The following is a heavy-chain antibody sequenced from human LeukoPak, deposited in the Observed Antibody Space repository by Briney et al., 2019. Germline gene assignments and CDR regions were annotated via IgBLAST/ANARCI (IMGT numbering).Heavy chain of an antibody. Sequence: SQTLSLTCTVSGGSISSGSYYWSWIRQPAGKGLEWIGRIYTSGSTNYTPSLKSRVTISVDTSKNQFSLKLSSVTAADTAVYYCARPGARGSVDYWGQGTLVTVSS. CDR3: ARPGARGSVDY. D-gene: IGHD3-10*01. CDR1: GGSISSGSYY. CDR2: IYTSGST. V-gene: IGHV4-61*02. J-gene: IGHJ4*02.